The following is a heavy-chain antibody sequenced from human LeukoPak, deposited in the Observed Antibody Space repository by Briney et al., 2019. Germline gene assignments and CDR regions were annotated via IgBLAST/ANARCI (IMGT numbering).Heavy chain of an antibody. CDR2: VFYNGAT. Sequence: SETLSLTCIVSGGSISSSIYYWAWVRQPPGKGLEWIGTVFYNGATQYSPSLRSRVTISIDTSTNQFSLKLTSVTAADTALYYCASFAPPPYYFDYWGQGTLVTVSS. V-gene: IGHV4-39*07. CDR3: ASFAPPPYYFDY. J-gene: IGHJ4*02. CDR1: GGSISSSIYY.